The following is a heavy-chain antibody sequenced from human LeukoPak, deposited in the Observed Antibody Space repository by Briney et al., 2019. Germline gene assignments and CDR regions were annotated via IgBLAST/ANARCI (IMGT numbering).Heavy chain of an antibody. D-gene: IGHD2-15*01. J-gene: IGHJ4*02. V-gene: IGHV3-7*01. CDR3: ARDCEDIVVVVAATHYFDY. CDR2: IKQDGSEK. Sequence: GGSLRLSCAASGFTFSSYWMSWVRQAPGKGLEWVANIKQDGSEKYYVDSVKGRFTVSRDNAKNSLYLQMNSLRAEDTAVYYCARDCEDIVVVVAATHYFDYWGRGTLVTVSS. CDR1: GFTFSSYW.